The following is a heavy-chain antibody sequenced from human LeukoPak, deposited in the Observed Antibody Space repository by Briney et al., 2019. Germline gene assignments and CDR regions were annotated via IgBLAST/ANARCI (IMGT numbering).Heavy chain of an antibody. CDR1: GYSISSGYY. V-gene: IGHV4-38-2*02. CDR3: ARVRVAARYFDY. D-gene: IGHD6-6*01. CDR2: IYHSGST. Sequence: SETLSLTCTVSGYSISSGYYWGWIRQPPEKGLEWIGSIYHSGSTYYNPSLKSRVTISVDTSKNQFSLKLSSVTAADTAVYYCARVRVAARYFDYWGQGTLVTVSS. J-gene: IGHJ4*02.